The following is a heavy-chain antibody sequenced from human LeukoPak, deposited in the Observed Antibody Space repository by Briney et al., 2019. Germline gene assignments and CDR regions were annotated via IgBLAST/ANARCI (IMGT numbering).Heavy chain of an antibody. CDR1: GFTFSSYG. CDR3: ARQTGSGLFILP. V-gene: IGHV3-23*01. J-gene: IGHJ4*02. CDR2: ISGSGGST. D-gene: IGHD3/OR15-3a*01. Sequence: GGSLRLSCAASGFTFSSYGMSWVRQAPGKGLEWVSAISGSGGSTYYADSVKGRFTISRDNAKNSLYLQMNSLRAEDTAVYYCARQTGSGLFILPGGQGTLVTVSS.